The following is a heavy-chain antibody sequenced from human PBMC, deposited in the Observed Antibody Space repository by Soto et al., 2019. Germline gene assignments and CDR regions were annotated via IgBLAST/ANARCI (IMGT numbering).Heavy chain of an antibody. CDR1: GGTFSSYA. D-gene: IGHD2-2*01. J-gene: IGHJ6*02. V-gene: IGHV1-69*13. Sequence: AASVKISCKASGGTFSSYAISWVRQAPGQGLEWMGGIIPIFGTANYAQKFQGRVTITADESTSTAYMELSSLRSEDTAVYYCARDRVVVPAARYYYYYYGMDVWGQGTTVTVSS. CDR3: ARDRVVVPAARYYYYYYGMDV. CDR2: IIPIFGTA.